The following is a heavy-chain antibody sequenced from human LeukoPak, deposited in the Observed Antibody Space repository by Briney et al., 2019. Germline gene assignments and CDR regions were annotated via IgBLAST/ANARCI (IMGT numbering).Heavy chain of an antibody. J-gene: IGHJ4*02. CDR2: IYYIGST. D-gene: IGHD3-16*01. Sequence: SETLSLTCTVSGGSISSYYWSWIRQPPGRGLEWIGYIYYIGSTSYNPSLKSRVTISVDTSKNQFSLKLSSVTAADTAVYYCARVYGPGGYYFDYWGQGTLVTVSS. CDR3: ARVYGPGGYYFDY. V-gene: IGHV4-59*08. CDR1: GGSISSYY.